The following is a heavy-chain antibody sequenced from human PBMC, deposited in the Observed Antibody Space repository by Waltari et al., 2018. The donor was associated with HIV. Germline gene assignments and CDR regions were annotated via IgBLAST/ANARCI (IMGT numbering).Heavy chain of an antibody. CDR3: ARDLGGQYSSSPEA. J-gene: IGHJ5*02. V-gene: IGHV4-39*07. CDR1: GGSISSSSYY. Sequence: QLQLQESGPGLVKPSETLSLTCTVSGGSISSSSYYWGWIRTPPGKGLEWIGGIYYSGSTYYNPSLKRRVTISVDTSKNQFSLKLSSVTAADTAVYYCARDLGGQYSSSPEAWGQGTLVTVSS. D-gene: IGHD6-6*01. CDR2: IYYSGST.